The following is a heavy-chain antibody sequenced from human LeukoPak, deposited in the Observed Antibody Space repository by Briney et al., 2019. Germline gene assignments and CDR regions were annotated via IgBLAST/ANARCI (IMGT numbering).Heavy chain of an antibody. CDR1: GGSFSGYY. V-gene: IGHV4-34*01. D-gene: IGHD5-12*01. Sequence: SETLSLTCAVYGGSFSGYYWSWIRQPPGKGLEWVGEINHSGSTNYNPSLKSQVTISVDTSKNQFSLKLSSVTAADTAVYYCARGHKSGYSGYDSYYFDYWGQGTLVTVSS. J-gene: IGHJ4*02. CDR3: ARGHKSGYSGYDSYYFDY. CDR2: INHSGST.